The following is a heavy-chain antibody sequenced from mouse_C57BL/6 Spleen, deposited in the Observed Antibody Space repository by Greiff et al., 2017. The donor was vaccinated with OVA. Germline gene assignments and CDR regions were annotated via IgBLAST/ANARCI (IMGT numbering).Heavy chain of an antibody. D-gene: IGHD3-3*01. CDR3: ARGGQGGFAY. J-gene: IGHJ3*01. Sequence: QVQLKESGAELVKPGASVKISCKASGYAFSSYWMNWVKQRPGKGLEWIGQIYPGDGDTNYNGKFKGKATLTADKSSSTAYMQLSSLTSEDSAVYFCARGGQGGFAYWGQGTLVTVSA. V-gene: IGHV1-80*01. CDR1: GYAFSSYW. CDR2: IYPGDGDT.